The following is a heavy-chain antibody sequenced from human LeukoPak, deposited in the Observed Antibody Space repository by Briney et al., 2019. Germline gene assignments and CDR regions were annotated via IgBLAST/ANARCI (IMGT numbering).Heavy chain of an antibody. Sequence: SETLSLTCTVSGGSTSGYYWSWIRQPPGKGLEWIGYIYYSGSTNYNPSLKSRVTISVDTSKNQFSLKLSSVTAADTAVYYCARVRSPMGYSSGWYLFDYWGQGTLVTVSS. CDR3: ARVRSPMGYSSGWYLFDY. J-gene: IGHJ4*02. CDR2: IYYSGST. V-gene: IGHV4-59*01. D-gene: IGHD6-19*01. CDR1: GGSTSGYY.